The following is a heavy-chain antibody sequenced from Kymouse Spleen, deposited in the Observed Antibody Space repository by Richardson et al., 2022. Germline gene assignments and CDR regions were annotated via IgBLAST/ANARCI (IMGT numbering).Heavy chain of an antibody. CDR2: IIPIFGTA. J-gene: IGHJ6*02. Sequence: QVQLVQSGAEVKKPGSSVKVSCKASGGTFSSYAISWVRQAPGQGLEWMGGIIPIFGTANYAQKFQGRVTITTDESTSTAYMELSSLRSEDTAVYYCARGRFCSSTSCWPDYYGMDVWGQGTTVTVSS. CDR3: ARGRFCSSTSCWPDYYGMDV. V-gene: IGHV1-69*05. D-gene: IGHD2-2*02. CDR1: GGTFSSYA.